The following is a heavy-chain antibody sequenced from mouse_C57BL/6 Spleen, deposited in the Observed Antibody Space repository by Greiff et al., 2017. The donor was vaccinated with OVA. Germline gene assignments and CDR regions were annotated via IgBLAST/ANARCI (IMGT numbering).Heavy chain of an antibody. V-gene: IGHV1-15*01. D-gene: IGHD2-5*01. J-gene: IGHJ2*01. CDR1: GYTFTDYE. CDR3: TRPYSNYFDY. CDR2: IDPETGGT. Sequence: VKLVESGAELVRPGASVTLSCKASGYTFTDYEMHWVKQTPVHGLEWIGAIDPETGGTAYNQKFKGKAILTADKSSSTAYMELRSLTSEDSAVYYCTRPYSNYFDYWGQGTTLTVSS.